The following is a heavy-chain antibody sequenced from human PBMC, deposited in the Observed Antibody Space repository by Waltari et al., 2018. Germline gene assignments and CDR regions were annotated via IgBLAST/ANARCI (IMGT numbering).Heavy chain of an antibody. CDR2: INQDGSEE. CDR3: ARTGARWLQFAAFDI. CDR1: RFTLCIYW. D-gene: IGHD5-12*01. Sequence: EVLLVESGGGLVQTGGSLRLSCAASRFTLCIYWMNWVRQAPGKGLEWVANINQDGSEEYYVDSVKGRFTISRDNAKNSLYLEMKTLRAEDTAIYYCARTGARWLQFAAFDIWGQGTMVTVSS. J-gene: IGHJ3*02. V-gene: IGHV3-7*01.